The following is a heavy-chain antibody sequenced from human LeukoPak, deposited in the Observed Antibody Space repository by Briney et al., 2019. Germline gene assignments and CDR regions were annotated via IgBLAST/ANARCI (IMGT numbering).Heavy chain of an antibody. Sequence: GGSLSLSCAASGFTFSSYGMHWVRPAPGKGLEWVAVISYDGSNKYYADSVKGRFTISRDNSKNTLYLQMNSLRAEDTAVYYCAKDKPLYHPANPVRVGNDFDYWGQGTLVTDSS. V-gene: IGHV3-30*18. CDR1: GFTFSSYG. J-gene: IGHJ4*02. CDR3: AKDKPLYHPANPVRVGNDFDY. D-gene: IGHD3-10*01. CDR2: ISYDGSNK.